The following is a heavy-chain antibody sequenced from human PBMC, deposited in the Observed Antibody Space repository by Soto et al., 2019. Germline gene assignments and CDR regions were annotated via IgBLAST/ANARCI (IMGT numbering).Heavy chain of an antibody. V-gene: IGHV1-18*01. CDR3: ARSAPSDIYAITHVEF. Sequence: ASVKVSCKASGYTFTTFGISWVRQAPGQGLEWVGWISANNGNTKYSQKFQGRVSLTTETSASTAYMELRSLRSDDTAVYYCARSAPSDIYAITHVEFWGQGTLVTVSS. CDR1: GYTFTTFG. D-gene: IGHD3-9*01. J-gene: IGHJ4*02. CDR2: ISANNGNT.